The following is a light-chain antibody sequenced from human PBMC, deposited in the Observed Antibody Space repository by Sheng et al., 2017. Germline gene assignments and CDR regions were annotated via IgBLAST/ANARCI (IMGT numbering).Light chain of an antibody. CDR3: RSYAGRNTWI. V-gene: IGLV2-23*02. CDR2: EVT. CDR1: SSDIGSFNE. J-gene: IGLJ2*01. Sequence: QSALTQPASVSGSPGQSVTISCSGSSSDIGSFNEVSWFQQHTGKAPRLVIYEVTERPSGVSNRFSGSKSDNTASLTISALLPEDEAYYYCRSYAGRNTWIFGGGTNLAVL.